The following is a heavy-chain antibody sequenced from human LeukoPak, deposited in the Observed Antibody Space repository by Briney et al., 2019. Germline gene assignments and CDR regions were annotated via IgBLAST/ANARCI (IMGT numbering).Heavy chain of an antibody. CDR2: INPSAGST. V-gene: IGHV1-46*01. CDR3: AKDLGYCSGGGCLT. CDR1: GYTIINHY. J-gene: IGHJ4*02. Sequence: ASVKVSCKASGYTIINHYIHRVRQAPGQGLEWMGLINPSAGSTTYAQKFQGRVTMTRDMSTRTVYMDLSSLRFEDTAVYYCAKDLGYCSGGGCLTWGQGTLLTVSS. D-gene: IGHD2-15*01.